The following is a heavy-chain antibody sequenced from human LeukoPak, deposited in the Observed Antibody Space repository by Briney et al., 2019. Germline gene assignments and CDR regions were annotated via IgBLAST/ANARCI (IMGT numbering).Heavy chain of an antibody. V-gene: IGHV3-21*01. Sequence: GGSLRLSCAASGFTFSSYSMNWVRQAPGKGLEWVSSIGSSGAYIYYADSVKGRFIISRDNAKNTLYLQMNSLRVEDTAVYYCARVIVGATGSDYWGQGTLVTVSS. CDR1: GFTFSSYS. D-gene: IGHD1-26*01. J-gene: IGHJ4*02. CDR3: ARVIVGATGSDY. CDR2: IGSSGAYI.